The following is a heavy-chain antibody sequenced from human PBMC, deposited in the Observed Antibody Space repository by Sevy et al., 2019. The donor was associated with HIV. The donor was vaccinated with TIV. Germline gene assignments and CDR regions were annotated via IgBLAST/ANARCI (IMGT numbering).Heavy chain of an antibody. CDR1: GFTFSSYS. V-gene: IGHV3-48*02. J-gene: IGHJ4*02. D-gene: IGHD3-22*01. CDR3: ARRYYYDSSGYYNYFDY. Sequence: GESLKISCAASGFTFSSYSMNWVRQAPGKGLEWVSYISSSSSTICYADSVKGRFTISRDNAKNSLYLQMNSLRDEDTAVYYCARRYYYDSSGYYNYFDYWGQGTLVTVSS. CDR2: ISSSSSTI.